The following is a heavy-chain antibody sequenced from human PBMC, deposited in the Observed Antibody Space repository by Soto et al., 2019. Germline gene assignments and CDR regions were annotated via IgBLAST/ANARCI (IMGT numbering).Heavy chain of an antibody. CDR2: IYYSGST. Sequence: QVQLQESGPGLVKPSETLSLTCTVSGGSVSSGSYYWSWIRQPPGKGREWIGYIYYSGSTNYNPSLKSRVTISVDTSKNQFSLKLSSVTAADTAVYYCARFLVGASRGGWFDPWGQGTLVTVSS. V-gene: IGHV4-61*01. CDR1: GGSVSSGSYY. J-gene: IGHJ5*02. CDR3: ARFLVGASRGGWFDP. D-gene: IGHD1-26*01.